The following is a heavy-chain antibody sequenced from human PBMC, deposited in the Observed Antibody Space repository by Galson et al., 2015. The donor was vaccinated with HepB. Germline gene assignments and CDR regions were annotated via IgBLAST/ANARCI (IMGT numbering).Heavy chain of an antibody. V-gene: IGHV1-69*13. J-gene: IGHJ3*02. CDR1: GGTFSSYA. CDR3: ARGDSSAQGAFDI. CDR2: IIPTFGTA. D-gene: IGHD3-22*01. Sequence: SVKVSCKASGGTFSSYAISWVRQAPGQGLEWMGGIIPTFGTANYAQKFQGRVTITADESTSTAYMELSSLRSEDTAVYYCARGDSSAQGAFDIWGQGTMVTVSS.